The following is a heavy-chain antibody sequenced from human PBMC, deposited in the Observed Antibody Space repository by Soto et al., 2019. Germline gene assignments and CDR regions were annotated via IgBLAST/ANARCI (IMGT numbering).Heavy chain of an antibody. J-gene: IGHJ4*02. D-gene: IGHD3-10*01. V-gene: IGHV3-21*01. CDR2: VSSSSTYI. CDR3: ARCMGVDGSGYAFFDS. CDR1: GFTFSGHT. Sequence: EVQLVESGGGLVKPVGSLRLSCAASGFTFSGHTINWVRQAPGKGLEWVSSVSSSSTYIYYADSVKGRFTVSSDNAEKSLDVRVEILRAEDTAMYYCARCMGVDGSGYAFFDSWGQGTLVNMSS.